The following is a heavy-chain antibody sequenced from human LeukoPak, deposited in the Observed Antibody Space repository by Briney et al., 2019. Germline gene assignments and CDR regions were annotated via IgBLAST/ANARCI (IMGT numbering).Heavy chain of an antibody. V-gene: IGHV4-59*08. CDR2: IYYSGST. D-gene: IGHD3-10*01. Sequence: SETLSLTCTVSGDSISSYYWSWIRQPPGKGLEWIGYIYYSGSTTYNPSLKSRVTISVDTSKNQFSLKLSSVTAADTAVYCCARRGYYGSGTYYYSWFDPWGQGTLVTVSS. CDR3: ARRGYYGSGTYYYSWFDP. CDR1: GDSISSYY. J-gene: IGHJ5*02.